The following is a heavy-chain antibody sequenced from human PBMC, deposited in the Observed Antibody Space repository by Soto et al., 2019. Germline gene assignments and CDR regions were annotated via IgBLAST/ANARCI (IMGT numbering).Heavy chain of an antibody. CDR2: IYYSGST. J-gene: IGHJ4*02. CDR3: ARVHLNVIDY. Sequence: SETLSLTCTVSGGSISSYYWSWIRQPPGKGLEWIGYIYYSGSTNYNPSLKSRVTISVDTSKNQFSLKLSSVTAADTAVYYCARVHLNVIDYWGQGTLVTVSS. CDR1: GGSISSYY. D-gene: IGHD1-1*01. V-gene: IGHV4-59*01.